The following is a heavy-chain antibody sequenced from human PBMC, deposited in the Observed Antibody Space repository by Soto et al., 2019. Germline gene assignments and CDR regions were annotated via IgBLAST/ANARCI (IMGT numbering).Heavy chain of an antibody. CDR2: ISGSGGST. J-gene: IGHJ4*02. CDR3: AKARGAMVRGAAFYFYY. Sequence: EVQLLESGGGLVQPGGSLRLSCAASGLTFSSYAMNWVRQAPGKGLEWVSGISGSGGSTYCAESVKGRFTISRDNSKNTLYLQMNSLRAEDTAVYYCAKARGAMVRGAAFYFYYWGQGTLVTVSS. D-gene: IGHD3-10*01. CDR1: GLTFSSYA. V-gene: IGHV3-23*01.